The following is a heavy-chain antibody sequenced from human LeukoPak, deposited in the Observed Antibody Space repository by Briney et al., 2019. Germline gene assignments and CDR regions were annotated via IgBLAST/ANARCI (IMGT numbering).Heavy chain of an antibody. CDR1: GYSFNSYG. J-gene: IGHJ4*02. Sequence: GASVTVSCRASGYSFNSYGISWVRQAPGQGREWMGWISAYDGNTNFAQKFQGRITMTTDTGTSTAYMELRSLRSDDTALYYCARDIGYYDSSGIDYWGQGTLVTVSS. CDR3: ARDIGYYDSSGIDY. CDR2: ISAYDGNT. D-gene: IGHD3-22*01. V-gene: IGHV1-18*01.